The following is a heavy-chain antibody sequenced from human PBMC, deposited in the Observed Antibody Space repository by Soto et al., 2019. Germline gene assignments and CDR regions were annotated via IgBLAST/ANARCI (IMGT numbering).Heavy chain of an antibody. V-gene: IGHV4-30-2*01. CDR1: GGSISRGGYP. D-gene: IGHD2-2*01. Sequence: PSETLSLTCAVSGGSISRGGYPWSWIRQPPGKGLEWIGYIYHSGSTYYNPSLKSRVTISVDRSKNQFSLKLSSVTAADTAVYYCARVPDRWGQGTLVTVSS. CDR2: IYHSGST. J-gene: IGHJ5*02. CDR3: ARVPDR.